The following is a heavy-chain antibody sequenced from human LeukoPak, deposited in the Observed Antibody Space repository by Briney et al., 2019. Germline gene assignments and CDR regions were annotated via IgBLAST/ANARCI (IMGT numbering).Heavy chain of an antibody. Sequence: GSVKVSCKASGYSFTSYAMHWVRQAPGEKHEWMGWINGGNGNIKYSQKFQGRVTITRDTSARTAYMELSSLRSEDTAVYYCARSALSDYYDSRASWFDPWGQGTLVTVSS. CDR3: ARSALSDYYDSRASWFDP. J-gene: IGHJ5*02. D-gene: IGHD3-22*01. CDR2: INGGNGNI. CDR1: GYSFTSYA. V-gene: IGHV1-3*01.